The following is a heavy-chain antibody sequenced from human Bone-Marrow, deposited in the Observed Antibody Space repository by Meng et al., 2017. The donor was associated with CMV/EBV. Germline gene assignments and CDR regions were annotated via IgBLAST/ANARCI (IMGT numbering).Heavy chain of an antibody. CDR3: ARVYNWFDP. V-gene: IGHV4-39*07. CDR2: IYYSGST. Sequence: SETLSLTCTVSGGSISSSSYYWGWIRQPPGKGLEWIGSIYYSGSTYYNPPLKSRVTISVDTSKNQFSLKLSSVTAADTAVYYCARVYNWFDPWGQGTLVTVSS. J-gene: IGHJ5*02. CDR1: GGSISSSSYY.